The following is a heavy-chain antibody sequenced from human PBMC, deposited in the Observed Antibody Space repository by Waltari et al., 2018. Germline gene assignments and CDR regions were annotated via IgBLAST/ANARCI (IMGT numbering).Heavy chain of an antibody. CDR3: ARQYGSGSYMPYYYYMDV. J-gene: IGHJ6*03. V-gene: IGHV4-59*08. Sequence: QVQLQESGPGLVKPSETLSLTCTVSGGSISSYYWSWIRQPPGKGLELLWYIAYMWSTHYTPSLKSRVTISVDTSKNQFSLKLSSVTAADTAVYYCARQYGSGSYMPYYYYMDVWGKGTTVTISS. CDR2: IAYMWST. D-gene: IGHD3-10*01. CDR1: GGSISSYY.